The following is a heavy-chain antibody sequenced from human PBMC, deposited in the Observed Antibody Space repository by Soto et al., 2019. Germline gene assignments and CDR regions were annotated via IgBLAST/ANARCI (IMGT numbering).Heavy chain of an antibody. Sequence: QVQLQESGPGLVKPSQTLSLTCTVSGGSISSGGYYWSWIRQHPGKGLEWLGYIYSSGSTYYNPSLKSRVTISVDTSKNQFSLKLSSVTAADTAVYYCARERGGYCSSTSCYSYYGRDVWGQGTTVTVSS. D-gene: IGHD2-2*02. CDR3: ARERGGYCSSTSCYSYYGRDV. J-gene: IGHJ6*02. V-gene: IGHV4-31*03. CDR2: IYSSGST. CDR1: GGSISSGGYY.